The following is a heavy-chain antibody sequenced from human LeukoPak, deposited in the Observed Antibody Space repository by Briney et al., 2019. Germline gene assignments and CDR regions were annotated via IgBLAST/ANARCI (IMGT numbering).Heavy chain of an antibody. CDR1: GGSISSYY. Sequence: SETLSLTCTVSGGSISSYYWSWIRQPPGKGLEWIGYIHYSGSTNYNPSLKSRVTISVDTSKNQFSLKLSSVTAADTAVYYCARDYVYCGSGSYYGPEYYYYMDVWGKGTTVTVSS. CDR2: IHYSGST. J-gene: IGHJ6*03. V-gene: IGHV4-59*01. CDR3: ARDYVYCGSGSYYGPEYYYYMDV. D-gene: IGHD3-10*01.